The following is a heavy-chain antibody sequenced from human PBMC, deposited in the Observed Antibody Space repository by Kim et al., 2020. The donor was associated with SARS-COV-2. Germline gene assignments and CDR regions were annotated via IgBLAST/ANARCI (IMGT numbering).Heavy chain of an antibody. CDR3: ARDGAVGYDYIWGSYRQPTDAFDI. Sequence: WGSLRLSCAASGFTFSSYGMHWVRQAPGKGLEWVAVIWYDGSNKYYADSVKGRFTISRDNSKNTLYLQMNSLRAEDTAVYYCARDGAVGYDYIWGSYRQPTDAFDIWGQGTMVTVSS. CDR1: GFTFSSYG. J-gene: IGHJ3*02. D-gene: IGHD3-16*02. CDR2: IWYDGSNK. V-gene: IGHV3-33*01.